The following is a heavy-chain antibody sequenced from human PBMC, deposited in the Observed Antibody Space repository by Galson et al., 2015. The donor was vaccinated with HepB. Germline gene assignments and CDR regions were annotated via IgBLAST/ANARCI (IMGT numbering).Heavy chain of an antibody. D-gene: IGHD3-16*01. Sequence: SLRLSCAAPGFTFSTYWMHWVRQAPGKGLVWVSYINPGGSFTRYADSVKGRFTISRDNAENTLYLQMNGLRAEDTAVYYCASPFSAYSTSDYWGQGTLVTVSS. J-gene: IGHJ4*02. CDR2: INPGGSFT. CDR3: ASPFSAYSTSDY. CDR1: GFTFSTYW. V-gene: IGHV3-74*01.